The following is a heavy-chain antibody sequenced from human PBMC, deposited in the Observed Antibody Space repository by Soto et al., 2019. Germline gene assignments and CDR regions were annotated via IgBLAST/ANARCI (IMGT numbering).Heavy chain of an antibody. CDR1: GFTFANSA. V-gene: IGHV1-58*02. CDR2: IVVGSGNT. Sequence: GASVKVSCKTSGFTFANSAIQWVRQARGQRLEWMGWIVVGSGNTNYAQKFQERVAISRDMSTSTVYMELSSLRFEDTAVYYCTADDLTVLLRGQGTLVTVSS. D-gene: IGHD1-26*01. CDR3: TADDLTVLL. J-gene: IGHJ4*02.